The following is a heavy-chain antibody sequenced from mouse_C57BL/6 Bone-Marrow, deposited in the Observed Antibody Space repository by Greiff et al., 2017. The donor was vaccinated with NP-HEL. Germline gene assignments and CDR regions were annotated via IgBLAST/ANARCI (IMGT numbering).Heavy chain of an antibody. CDR3: ARDRWLLPWYFDV. V-gene: IGHV3-3*01. CDR1: GFSINSDCY. CDR2: TFYSGIT. Sequence: EVQLQQSGPSLVRPSQTLSLTCTVTGFSINSDCYWIWIRQFPGNKLEYIGYTFYSGITYYNPSLESRTYITRDTSKNQFSLKLSSVTTEDTATYYCARDRWLLPWYFDVWGTGTTVTVSS. D-gene: IGHD2-3*01. J-gene: IGHJ1*03.